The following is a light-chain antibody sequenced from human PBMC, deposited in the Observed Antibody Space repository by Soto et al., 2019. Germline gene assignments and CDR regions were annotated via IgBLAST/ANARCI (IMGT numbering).Light chain of an antibody. V-gene: IGKV3-20*01. CDR3: QGYGDSPPAFT. J-gene: IGKJ2*01. Sequence: DIVLTQSPGTLSLSPGERATLSCRASQSLNNMNLARYRQKPGQAPRLLIYGASNRATGTPDRFRGSGSGTDFTLTISAQEPEDFAVYYCQGYGDSPPAFTFGQGTKLQIK. CDR1: QSLNNMN. CDR2: GAS.